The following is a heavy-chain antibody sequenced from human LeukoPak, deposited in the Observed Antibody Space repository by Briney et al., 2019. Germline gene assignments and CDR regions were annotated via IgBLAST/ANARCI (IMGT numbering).Heavy chain of an antibody. CDR2: ISANGAKT. Sequence: GSLRLSCAASGFTFNSYAMSWVRQAPGKGLERVSGISANGAKTYYADSVKGRFTISRDNSKNTQSLQMNSLRAEDTALYYCAKGWSVTMVMAAPGDWGQGALVTVSS. CDR3: AKGWSVTMVMAAPGD. J-gene: IGHJ4*02. V-gene: IGHV3-23*01. CDR1: GFTFNSYA. D-gene: IGHD3-10*01.